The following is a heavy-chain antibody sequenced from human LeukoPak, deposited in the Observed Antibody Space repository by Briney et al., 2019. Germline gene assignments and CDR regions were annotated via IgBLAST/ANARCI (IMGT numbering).Heavy chain of an antibody. CDR2: TYYSGST. CDR1: GGPIRDFY. D-gene: IGHD5-24*01. J-gene: IGHJ3*01. V-gene: IGHV4-59*08. Sequence: SETLSLTCTVSGGPIRDFYWSWIRLPPGRGLEWIGYTYYSGSTSYNPSLESRVAISVDMSKSQFSLELSSVTAADTAIYYCTRHKRWLQFPDAFDVWGQGTLVTVSS. CDR3: TRHKRWLQFPDAFDV.